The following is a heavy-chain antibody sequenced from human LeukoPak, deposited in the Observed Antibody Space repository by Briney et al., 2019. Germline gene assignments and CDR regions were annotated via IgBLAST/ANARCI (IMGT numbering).Heavy chain of an antibody. CDR3: ARVRRGIAAAAPNNAFDI. CDR1: GYTFTGYY. CDR2: INPNSGGT. V-gene: IGHV1-2*02. J-gene: IGHJ3*02. Sequence: ASVKVSCKASGYTFTGYYVHWVRQAPGQGLEWMGWINPNSGGTNYAQKFQGRVTMTRDTSISTAYMELSRLRSDDTAVYYCARVRRGIAAAAPNNAFDIWGQGTMVTVSS. D-gene: IGHD6-13*01.